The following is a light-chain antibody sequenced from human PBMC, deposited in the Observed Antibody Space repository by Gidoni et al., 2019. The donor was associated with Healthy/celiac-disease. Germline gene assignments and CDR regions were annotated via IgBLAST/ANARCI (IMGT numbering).Light chain of an antibody. CDR2: DAS. V-gene: IGKV1-33*01. Sequence: DIQMTQSPSSLSASVGDRVTITCQASQDISNYLNWYQQKPGKAPKLLIYDASNLETGVPSRFSGSGSATDFTFTISSLQPEDIATYYCQQYDNLPRTFXQXTKVEIK. J-gene: IGKJ1*01. CDR3: QQYDNLPRT. CDR1: QDISNY.